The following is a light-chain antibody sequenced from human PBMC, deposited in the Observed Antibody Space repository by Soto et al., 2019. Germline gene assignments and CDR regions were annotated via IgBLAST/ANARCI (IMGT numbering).Light chain of an antibody. J-gene: IGKJ3*01. CDR1: QDISNY. Sequence: DIQMTQSPSSLSASVGDRVTITCQASQDISNYLNWYQQKPGKAPKLLIYDASNLETGVPSRFSGSGSGTDFTFTISSLQPEDIATYYCPQYDNRPRTFGPGTKVDIK. CDR3: PQYDNRPRT. V-gene: IGKV1-33*01. CDR2: DAS.